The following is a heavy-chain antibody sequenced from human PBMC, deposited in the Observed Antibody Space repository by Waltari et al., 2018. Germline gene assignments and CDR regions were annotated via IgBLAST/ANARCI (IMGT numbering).Heavy chain of an antibody. J-gene: IGHJ4*02. CDR1: GGSISSYY. Sequence: QVQLQESGPGLVKPSETLSLTCTVSGGSISSYYWSWIRQPPGKGLEWIGYIYYSGSTNYNPSLKSRVTISVDTSKNQFSLKLGSVTAADTAVYYCARVAVAGTDIDYWGQGTLVTVSS. CDR3: ARVAVAGTDIDY. CDR2: IYYSGST. V-gene: IGHV4-59*01. D-gene: IGHD6-19*01.